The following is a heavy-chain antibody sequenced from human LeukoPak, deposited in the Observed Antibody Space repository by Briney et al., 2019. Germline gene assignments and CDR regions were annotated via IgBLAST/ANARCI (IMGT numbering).Heavy chain of an antibody. D-gene: IGHD4-17*01. CDR3: ARGGDYGDFPCY. Sequence: ASVKVSCKASGGTFSSYAISWVRQAPGQGLEWMGGIIPIFGTANYAQKFQGRVTITTDESTSTAYMELSSLRSEDTAVYYCARGGDYGDFPCYSGQGTLVTVSS. CDR1: GGTFSSYA. J-gene: IGHJ4*02. CDR2: IIPIFGTA. V-gene: IGHV1-69*05.